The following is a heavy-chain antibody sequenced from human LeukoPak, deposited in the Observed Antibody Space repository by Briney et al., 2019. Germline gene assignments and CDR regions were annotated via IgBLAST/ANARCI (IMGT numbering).Heavy chain of an antibody. D-gene: IGHD2-2*02. J-gene: IGHJ5*02. CDR1: GGTFSSYA. CDR2: IIPIFGTA. CDR3: ATWGAGYCSSTSCYTSWFDP. Sequence: ASVKVSCKASGGTFSSYAISWVRQAPGQGLEWMGGIIPIFGTANYAQKFQGRVTITTDESTSTAYMELSSLRSEDTAVYYCATWGAGYCSSTSCYTSWFDPWGQGTLVTVSS. V-gene: IGHV1-69*05.